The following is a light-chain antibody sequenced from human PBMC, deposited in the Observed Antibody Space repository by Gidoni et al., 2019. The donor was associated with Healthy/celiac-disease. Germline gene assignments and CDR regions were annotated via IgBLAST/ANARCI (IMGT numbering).Light chain of an antibody. Sequence: DIQMTQSPSSLSASVGDRVTITCQTTQDIRNYLNWYQHKPGQAPKLLIYDASRLHAGVPSRFSGSGSWTAFTFTISSLQPEDIATYSCQQYDDLGVAFGGGTKVEI. CDR3: QQYDDLGVA. J-gene: IGKJ4*01. CDR1: QDIRNY. CDR2: DAS. V-gene: IGKV1-33*01.